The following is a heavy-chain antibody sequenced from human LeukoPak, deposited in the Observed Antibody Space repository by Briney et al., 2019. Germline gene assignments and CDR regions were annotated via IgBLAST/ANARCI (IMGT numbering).Heavy chain of an antibody. Sequence: GASVKVSCKASGGTFSSYAISWVRQAPGQGLEWIGRIIPIFGSANYAQKFQGRVTITTDESTSTAYMELSSLRSEDTAVYYCARTKWELRHDAFDIWGQGTMVTVSS. CDR3: ARTKWELRHDAFDI. D-gene: IGHD1-26*01. CDR1: GGTFSSYA. V-gene: IGHV1-69*05. J-gene: IGHJ3*02. CDR2: IIPIFGSA.